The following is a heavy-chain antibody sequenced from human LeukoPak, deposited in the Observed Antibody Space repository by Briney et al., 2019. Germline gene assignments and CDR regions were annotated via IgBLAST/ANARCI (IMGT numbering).Heavy chain of an antibody. CDR1: GGSISSSSYY. CDR3: ARPEYSSSWYGLSWFDP. CDR2: IYYSGST. Sequence: SETLSLTCTVSGGSISSSSYYWGWIRQPPGKGLEWIGSIYYSGSTYYNPSLKSRVTISVDTSKNQFSLKLSSVTAADTAVYYCARPEYSSSWYGLSWFDPWGQGTLVTVSS. D-gene: IGHD6-13*01. J-gene: IGHJ5*02. V-gene: IGHV4-39*01.